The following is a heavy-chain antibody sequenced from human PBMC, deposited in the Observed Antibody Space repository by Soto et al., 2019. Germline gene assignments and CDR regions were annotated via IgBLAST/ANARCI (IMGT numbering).Heavy chain of an antibody. Sequence: PSETLSLTCAVSDDSISPYYWSWIRQSPGKGLEWIGYIYHSGSTNYNPSLKSRVTISVDTSKNQFSLKLSFVTAADTAVYYCARHFNYGDYSSGYFDYWGQGALVTVSS. J-gene: IGHJ4*02. D-gene: IGHD4-17*01. V-gene: IGHV4-59*08. CDR3: ARHFNYGDYSSGYFDY. CDR1: DDSISPYY. CDR2: IYHSGST.